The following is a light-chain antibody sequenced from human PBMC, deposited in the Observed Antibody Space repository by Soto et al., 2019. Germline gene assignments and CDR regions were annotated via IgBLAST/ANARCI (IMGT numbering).Light chain of an antibody. Sequence: EIVMTQSPATLSVSPGGRATLSCRASQSISDTLAWYQQKPGQAPRLLIYGASTRAPGFPARFSGSGSGTDFTLTISSLQSEDFAVYYCQQYNNWPRGFTFGPGTKVDIK. CDR3: QQYNNWPRGFT. J-gene: IGKJ3*01. V-gene: IGKV3-15*01. CDR2: GAS. CDR1: QSISDT.